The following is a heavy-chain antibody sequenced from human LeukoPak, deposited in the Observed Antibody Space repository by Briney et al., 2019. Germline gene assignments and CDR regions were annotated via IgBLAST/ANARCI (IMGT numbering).Heavy chain of an antibody. CDR2: INPNSGGT. Sequence: ASVKVSCKASGYTFTSYYMHWVRQAPGQGLEWMGWINPNSGGTNYAQKFQGWVTMTRDTSISTAYMELSRLRSDDTAVYYCARALAAGNYYYYYGMDVWGQGTTVTVSS. V-gene: IGHV1-2*04. CDR1: GYTFTSYY. D-gene: IGHD6-13*01. CDR3: ARALAAGNYYYYYGMDV. J-gene: IGHJ6*02.